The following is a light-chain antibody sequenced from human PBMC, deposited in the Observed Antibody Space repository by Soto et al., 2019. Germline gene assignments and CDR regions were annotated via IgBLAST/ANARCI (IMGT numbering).Light chain of an antibody. Sequence: QSVLTQPPSVSGAPGQRVTISCTGSSSNIGTDSDVHWYQQLPGTAPKLLIYGNSNRPSGVPDRFSGSKSGTSASLAITGLQAEDEADYYCQSYDTSLSGSVCGGGTKLTVL. CDR3: QSYDTSLSGSV. J-gene: IGLJ3*02. CDR2: GNS. V-gene: IGLV1-40*01. CDR1: SSNIGTDSD.